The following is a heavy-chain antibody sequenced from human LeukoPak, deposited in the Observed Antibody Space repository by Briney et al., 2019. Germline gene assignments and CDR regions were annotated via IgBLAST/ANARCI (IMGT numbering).Heavy chain of an antibody. V-gene: IGHV1-69*04. J-gene: IGHJ4*02. CDR2: IIPILGIA. CDR3: ARDYCSSTSCYRGYFDY. Sequence: GASVTVSCTASGGTFSSYAISWVRQAPGQGLEWMGRIIPILGIANYAQKFQGRVTITADKSTSTAYMELSSLRSEDTAVYYCARDYCSSTSCYRGYFDYWGQGTLVTVSS. D-gene: IGHD2-2*01. CDR1: GGTFSSYA.